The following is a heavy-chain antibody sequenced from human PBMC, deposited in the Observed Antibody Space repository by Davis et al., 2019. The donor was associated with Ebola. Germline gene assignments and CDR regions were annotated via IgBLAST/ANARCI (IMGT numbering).Heavy chain of an antibody. CDR1: GGSFSGYA. Sequence: SVKVSCKASGGSFSGYAISWVRQAPGQGLEWMGGIIPVYGTANYAEKFQGRVTITADDSTGTAYMELSSLRSDDTAVYYCARTVYDYVWGSYRYLDYWGQGTLVTVSS. CDR2: IIPVYGTA. D-gene: IGHD3-16*02. CDR3: ARTVYDYVWGSYRYLDY. V-gene: IGHV1-69*13. J-gene: IGHJ4*02.